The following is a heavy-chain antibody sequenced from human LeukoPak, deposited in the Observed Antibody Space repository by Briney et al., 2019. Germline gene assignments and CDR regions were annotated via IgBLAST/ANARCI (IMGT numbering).Heavy chain of an antibody. J-gene: IGHJ5*02. CDR1: GFTFSSYW. CDR2: INSDGRST. D-gene: IGHD1-26*01. Sequence: PGGALRLSFAASGFTFSSYWMHWVCQAPGKGLVWVSRINSDGRSTSYADSVKGRFHIYRDNAKNTLYLQMNSLGAEDTAVYHCARNSIVGASLWWFDPWGKGTLVTVSS. CDR3: ARNSIVGASLWWFDP. V-gene: IGHV3-74*01.